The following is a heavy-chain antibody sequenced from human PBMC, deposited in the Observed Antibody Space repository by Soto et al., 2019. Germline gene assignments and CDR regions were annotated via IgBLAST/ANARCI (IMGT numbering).Heavy chain of an antibody. CDR3: AREDSIIIPAVSDF. CDR2: ISKSDYT. J-gene: IGHJ4*02. D-gene: IGHD2-2*01. V-gene: IGHV3-21*01. Sequence: GGSLRLSCTVSGFAFNNYGINWVRQAPGKGLEWVSSISKSDYTYYSDSVKGRFTISRDNAKNSVSLQMNTLRVEDTTVYYCAREDSIIIPAVSDFWGQGTLVTVSS. CDR1: GFAFNNYG.